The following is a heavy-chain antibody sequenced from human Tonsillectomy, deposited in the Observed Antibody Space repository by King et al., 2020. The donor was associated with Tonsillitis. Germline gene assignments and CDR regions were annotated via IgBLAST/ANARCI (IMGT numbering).Heavy chain of an antibody. Sequence: VQLVESGGGLVQPGGSLRLSCAASGFTFSSYAMSWVRQAPGKGLEWVSAISGSGGSTYYADSVKGRFTISRDNSKNTLYLQMNSLRAEDTAVYYCAKDHSSSWYHVENYYYYGMDVWGQGTTVTVSS. CDR2: ISGSGGST. CDR1: GFTFSSYA. J-gene: IGHJ6*02. CDR3: AKDHSSSWYHVENYYYYGMDV. V-gene: IGHV3-23*04. D-gene: IGHD6-13*01.